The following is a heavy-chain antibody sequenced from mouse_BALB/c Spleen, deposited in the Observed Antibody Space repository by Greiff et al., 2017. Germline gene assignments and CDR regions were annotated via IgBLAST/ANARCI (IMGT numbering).Heavy chain of an antibody. D-gene: IGHD2-1*01. J-gene: IGHJ3*01. CDR3: TRGGGNYSFAD. CDR2: IYPGNSDT. CDR1: GYTFTSYW. V-gene: IGHV1-5*01. Sequence: EVQLQQSGTVLARPGASVKMSFKASGYTFTSYWMHLVKQRPGQGLEWICAIYPGNSDTSYNQKFKGKAKLTAVTSTSTAYMELSSLTNEDSAVYYCTRGGGNYSFADWGQGTLVTVSA.